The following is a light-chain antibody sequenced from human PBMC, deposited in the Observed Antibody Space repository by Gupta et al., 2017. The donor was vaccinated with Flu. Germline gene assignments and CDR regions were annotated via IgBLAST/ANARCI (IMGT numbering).Light chain of an antibody. V-gene: IGLV3-21*02. CDR3: QVWDRSSDRWV. J-gene: IGLJ3*02. CDR1: NIGSKS. CDR2: DDS. Sequence: SYVLTQPPSVSVAPGQTARSTCAGDNIGSKSVHWYQQKPGQAPVLVVYDDSNRPSGIPERVSGSNSGNTANLAITRVEAGDEADYYCQVWDRSSDRWVFGGGTKVTVL.